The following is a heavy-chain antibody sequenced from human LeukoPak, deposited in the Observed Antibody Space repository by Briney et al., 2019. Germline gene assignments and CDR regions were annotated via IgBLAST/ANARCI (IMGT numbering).Heavy chain of an antibody. J-gene: IGHJ6*03. CDR3: ARGVGWGSYRYYYYYMDV. D-gene: IGHD3-16*02. CDR1: GGSISSYY. Sequence: KTSETLSLTCTVSGGSISSYYWSWIRQPAGKGLEWIGRIYTSGSTNYNPSLKSRVTMSVDTSKNQFSLKLSSVTAADTAVYYCARGVGWGSYRYYYYYMDVWGKGTTVTVSS. CDR2: IYTSGST. V-gene: IGHV4-4*07.